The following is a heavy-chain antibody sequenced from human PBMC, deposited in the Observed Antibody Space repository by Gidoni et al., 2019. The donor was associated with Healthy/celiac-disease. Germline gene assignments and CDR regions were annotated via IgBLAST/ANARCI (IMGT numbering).Heavy chain of an antibody. V-gene: IGHV3-9*01. J-gene: IGHJ4*02. CDR1: GFTLDDYA. D-gene: IGHD4-17*01. CDR2: MSWNSGSI. CDR3: AKEHGDGGLDY. Sequence: EVQLLESGGCLVHPGLSLSLSCAASGFTLDDYAVHWVRQAPGKGLELVSGMSWNSGSIGDADSVKGRFTISRDNAKNSLYLQMNSLRAEDTALYYCAKEHGDGGLDYWGQGTLVTVSS.